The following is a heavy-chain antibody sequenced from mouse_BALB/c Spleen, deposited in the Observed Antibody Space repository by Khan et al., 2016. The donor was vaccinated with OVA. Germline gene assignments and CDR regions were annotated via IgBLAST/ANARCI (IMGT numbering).Heavy chain of an antibody. V-gene: IGHV1-7*01. Sequence: QLQQSGAELAKPGASVKMSCKASGYTFINYWILWVKQRPGQGLEWIGYINPSTGYTEYNQNFKDKATLTADKSSSTAYMQLSSLTSEDSAVYDCARRGLRWDFDYWGQGTTLTVSS. D-gene: IGHD1-1*01. J-gene: IGHJ2*01. CDR2: INPSTGYT. CDR1: GYTFINYW. CDR3: ARRGLRWDFDY.